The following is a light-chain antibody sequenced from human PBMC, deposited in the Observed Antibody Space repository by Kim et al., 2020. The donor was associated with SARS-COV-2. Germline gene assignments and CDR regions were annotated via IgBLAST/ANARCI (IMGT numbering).Light chain of an antibody. Sequence: SSGERATPTCRASQSVTSNLAWYQQKPGQAPRLLIYGASTRATGIPARFSGSGSGTEFTLTISSMQSEDFAVYYCQQYNNWPPITFGQGTRLEIK. V-gene: IGKV3-15*01. CDR1: QSVTSN. CDR2: GAS. J-gene: IGKJ5*01. CDR3: QQYNNWPPIT.